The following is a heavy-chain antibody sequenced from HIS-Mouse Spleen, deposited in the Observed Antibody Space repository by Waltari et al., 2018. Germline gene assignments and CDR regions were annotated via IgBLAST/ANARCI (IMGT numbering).Heavy chain of an antibody. CDR2: IYYRGSP. D-gene: IGHD3-3*01. Sequence: QVQLQESGPGLVKPSQTLSLTCTVSGGSISSGGYYWSWIRQHPGTGLEWIGYIYYRGSPYYNQSRTSLVTITVDTSKNQCYLKLRSVTAADTAVYYCARSPYYDFWRGYSDNWFDPWGQGTLVTVSS. V-gene: IGHV4-31*01. CDR3: ARSPYYDFWRGYSDNWFDP. CDR1: GGSISSGGYY. J-gene: IGHJ5*02.